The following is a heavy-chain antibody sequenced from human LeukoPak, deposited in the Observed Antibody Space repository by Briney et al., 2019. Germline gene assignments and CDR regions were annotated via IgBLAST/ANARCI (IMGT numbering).Heavy chain of an antibody. CDR2: IYTGGST. J-gene: IGHJ4*02. D-gene: IGHD3-22*01. CDR1: GFTVSSNY. CDR3: AREYPPRYYYDSSGYLDY. V-gene: IGHV3-66*01. Sequence: GGSLRLSCAASGFTVSSNYMSWVRQAPGKGLEWVSVIYTGGSTSYADSVKGRFTISRDSSKNTLFLQMNSLRAEDTAVYYCAREYPPRYYYDSSGYLDYWDQGTLVTVSS.